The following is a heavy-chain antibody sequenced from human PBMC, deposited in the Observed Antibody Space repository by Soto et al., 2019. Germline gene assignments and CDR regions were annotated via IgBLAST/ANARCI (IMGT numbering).Heavy chain of an antibody. CDR1: GGSISRGGYY. D-gene: IGHD2-2*01. CDR3: AREIVVVAAAMRYFDY. V-gene: IGHV4-30-4*01. CDR2: IYYSGST. J-gene: IGHJ4*02. Sequence: SETLSLTXTVSGGSISRGGYYWRWIRQPPGKGLEWIGYIYYSGSTYYNPSLKSRVTISVDTSKNQVSLKVTSVTAADTAVYYRAREIVVVAAAMRYFDYWGQGTLVTVSS.